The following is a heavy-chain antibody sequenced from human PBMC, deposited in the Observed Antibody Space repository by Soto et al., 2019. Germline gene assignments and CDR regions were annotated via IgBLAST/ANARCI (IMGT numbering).Heavy chain of an antibody. V-gene: IGHV1-3*01. CDR2: INAANGNT. Sequence: ASVKVSCKASGYIFTNYAMHWVRQAPGQRLKWMGWINAANGNTKYSQKFQGRVTITTDTSASTAYMELSSLRSEDTAVYYCAREGLVLAPSTVNSDHYYYAMDFWGQGTTVIVSS. CDR1: GYIFTNYA. J-gene: IGHJ6*02. D-gene: IGHD3-3*02. CDR3: AREGLVLAPSTVNSDHYYYAMDF.